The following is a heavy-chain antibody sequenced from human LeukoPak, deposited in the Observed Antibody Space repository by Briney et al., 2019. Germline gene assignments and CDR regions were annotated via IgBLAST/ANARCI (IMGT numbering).Heavy chain of an antibody. CDR3: ARDRWGKYYFGY. D-gene: IGHD7-27*01. V-gene: IGHV3-11*01. Sequence: PGGSLRLSCAASGFPFSDFYMSWIRQAPGKGLEWVSYISSSATTIYYTDSVKGRFTISRDNAESSLYLQMNNLRAEDTAVYYCARDRWGKYYFGYWGPGTLVTVSS. CDR1: GFPFSDFY. CDR2: ISSSATTI. J-gene: IGHJ4*02.